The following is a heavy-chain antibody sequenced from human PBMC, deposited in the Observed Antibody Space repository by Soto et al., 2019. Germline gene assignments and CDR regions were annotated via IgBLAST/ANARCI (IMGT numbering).Heavy chain of an antibody. Sequence: GGSLRLSCAASGFAFGSYAMTWVRQAPGKGPEWVSTIRDSGVRTYYADSVKGRFTMSRDNSKNTLYLQMDSLRAEDTAVYYCPRATDSYYAVRLLDPWGQGTMVTVYS. V-gene: IGHV3-23*01. CDR3: PRATDSYYAVRLLDP. J-gene: IGHJ5*02. D-gene: IGHD3-10*01. CDR1: GFAFGSYA. CDR2: IRDSGVRT.